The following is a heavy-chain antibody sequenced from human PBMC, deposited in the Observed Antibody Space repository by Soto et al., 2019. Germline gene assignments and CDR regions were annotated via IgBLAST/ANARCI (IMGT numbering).Heavy chain of an antibody. CDR2: IYYSGST. V-gene: IGHV4-39*01. CDR3: ARLLGGRVRGSGWTQAFDY. J-gene: IGHJ4*02. Sequence: QLQLQESGPGLVKPSETLSLTCTVSGGSISSSSYYWGWIRQPPGKGLEWIGSIYYSGSTYYNPSLKSRVTISVDTSKNQFSLKLSSVTAADTAVYYCARLLGGRVRGSGWTQAFDYWGQGTLVTVSS. CDR1: GGSISSSSYY. D-gene: IGHD6-19*01.